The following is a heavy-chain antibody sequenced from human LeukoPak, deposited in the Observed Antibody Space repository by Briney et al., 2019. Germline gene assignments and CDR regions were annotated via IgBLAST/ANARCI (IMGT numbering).Heavy chain of an antibody. D-gene: IGHD4-4*01. CDR2: INHSGST. CDR3: AREDSNYELNWFDP. Sequence: SETLSLTCAVYGGSFSGYYWSWIRQPPGKGLEWIGEINHSGSTNYNPSLKSRVTVSLDTSKNQFSLKLSSVTAADTAVYYCAREDSNYELNWFDPWGQGTLVTVS. V-gene: IGHV4-34*01. CDR1: GGSFSGYY. J-gene: IGHJ5*02.